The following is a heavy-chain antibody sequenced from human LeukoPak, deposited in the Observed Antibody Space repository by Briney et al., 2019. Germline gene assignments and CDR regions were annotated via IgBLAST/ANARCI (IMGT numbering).Heavy chain of an antibody. CDR1: GGSISSSSYY. J-gene: IGHJ6*03. CDR2: IYYSGST. Sequence: SETLSLTCTVSGGSISSSSYYWGWIRQPPGKGLEWIGNIYYSGSTYYNPSLKSRVTISVDTSKNQFSLKLSSVTAADTAVYYCARENEPDGYSISSFYYYYYMDVWGKGITVTVSS. V-gene: IGHV4-39*07. CDR3: ARENEPDGYSISSFYYYYYMDV. D-gene: IGHD6-6*01.